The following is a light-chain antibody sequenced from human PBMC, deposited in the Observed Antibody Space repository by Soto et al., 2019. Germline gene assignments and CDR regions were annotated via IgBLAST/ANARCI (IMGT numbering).Light chain of an antibody. V-gene: IGKV3-20*01. CDR2: AAY. J-gene: IGKJ3*01. CDR1: QSVSSSY. CDR3: QHYGGPFT. Sequence: EIVLTQSPGTLSLSPGESATLSCRASQSVSSSYLAWYQQKPGQAPRLLISAAYSRASGIPGRFSGSGFGTDFTLTIRRLEPEDFAVYYCQHYGGPFTFGPGTKVDIK.